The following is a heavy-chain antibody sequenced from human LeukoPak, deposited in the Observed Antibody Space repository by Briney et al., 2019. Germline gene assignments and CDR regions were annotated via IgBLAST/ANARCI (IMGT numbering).Heavy chain of an antibody. J-gene: IGHJ5*02. Sequence: SQTLSLTCTVSGGSISSGGYYWSWIRQHPGKGLEWIGYIYYSGYTHYNPSLKSRVSLSVDTSKNHFSLKLSSVTAADTAVYYCARYCSGGSCYPGTNWFDPWGQGTLVTVSS. CDR2: IYYSGYT. V-gene: IGHV4-31*03. CDR3: ARYCSGGSCYPGTNWFDP. D-gene: IGHD2-15*01. CDR1: GGSISSGGYY.